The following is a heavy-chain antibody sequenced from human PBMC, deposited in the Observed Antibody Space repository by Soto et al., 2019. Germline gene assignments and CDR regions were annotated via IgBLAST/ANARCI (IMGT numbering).Heavy chain of an antibody. D-gene: IGHD2-2*01. Sequence: PSETLSLTCTVSGGSISSGGYYWSWIRQHPGKGLEWIGSIYYSGSTYYNPSLKSRVTISVDTSKNQFSLKLSSVTAADTAVYYCVGSIVVVPAARGYYYYYMDVWGKGTTVTVSS. CDR2: IYYSGST. J-gene: IGHJ6*03. V-gene: IGHV4-39*01. CDR1: GGSISSGGYY. CDR3: VGSIVVVPAARGYYYYYMDV.